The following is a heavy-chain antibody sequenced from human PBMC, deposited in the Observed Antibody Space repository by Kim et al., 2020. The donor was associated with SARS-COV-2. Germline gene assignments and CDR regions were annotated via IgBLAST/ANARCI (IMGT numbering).Heavy chain of an antibody. CDR3: ARGALGAPYYFDY. J-gene: IGHJ4*02. Sequence: NPSLKSRVTISVDTSKNQFSLKLSSVTAADTAVYYCARGALGAPYYFDYWGQGTLVTVSS. V-gene: IGHV4-59*09.